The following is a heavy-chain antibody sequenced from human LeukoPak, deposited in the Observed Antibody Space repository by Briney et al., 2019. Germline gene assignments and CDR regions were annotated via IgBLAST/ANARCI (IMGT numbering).Heavy chain of an antibody. CDR2: IWYDGSRK. V-gene: IGHV3-33*01. CDR3: ARTGGTATDALDI. J-gene: IGHJ3*02. Sequence: GRSLRLSCAASGFTFSNYGMHWVRQAPGKGLEWVAVIWYDGSRKSSADSVKGRFTISRDNSKNMLYLQMNSLSAEGTAVYYCARTGGTATDALDIWGQGTKVTVSS. CDR1: GFTFSNYG. D-gene: IGHD1-14*01.